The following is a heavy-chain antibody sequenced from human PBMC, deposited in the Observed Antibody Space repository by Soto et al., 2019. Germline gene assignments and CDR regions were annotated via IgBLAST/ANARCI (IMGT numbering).Heavy chain of an antibody. V-gene: IGHV3-30*18. CDR1: GFIFSNYG. Sequence: QVQLVESGGGVVQPGRSLRLSCVPSGFIFSNYGMHWVRQAPGKALEWVAVISYDGNKKDYGYSVKGRFTISRDNSKNTLHLQISSLITEATAIYYCAKDNCSGRDCFSRFDCWGQGTQVTVSS. CDR2: ISYDGNKK. CDR3: AKDNCSGRDCFSRFDC. J-gene: IGHJ4*02. D-gene: IGHD2-15*01.